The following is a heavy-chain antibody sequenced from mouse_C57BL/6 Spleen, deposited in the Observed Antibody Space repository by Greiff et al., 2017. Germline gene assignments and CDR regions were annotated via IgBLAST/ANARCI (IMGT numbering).Heavy chain of an antibody. CDR3: ARHYYGSSLGDFDY. V-gene: IGHV1-52*01. J-gene: IGHJ2*01. CDR2: IDPSDSET. CDR1: GYTFTSYW. Sequence: VQLQQPGAELVRPGSSVKLSCKASGYTFTSYWMHWVKQRPIQGLEWIGNIDPSDSETHYNQKFKDKATLTVDKSSSTAYMQVSSLTSEDSAVYYCARHYYGSSLGDFDYWGQGTTLTVSS. D-gene: IGHD1-1*01.